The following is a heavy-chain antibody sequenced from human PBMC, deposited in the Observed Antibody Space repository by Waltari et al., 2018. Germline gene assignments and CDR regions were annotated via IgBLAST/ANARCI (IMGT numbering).Heavy chain of an antibody. J-gene: IGHJ5*02. V-gene: IGHV2-5*01. CDR3: AHSLGLPNRSRLPMNWFDP. Sequence: QITLKESGPTLVKPTQTLTLTCTFSGLSLSTSGVGVGWIRQPPGKAMEWLALIYWNDDTRYSPSQKSRLTITKGTTKNLVILTMTNWDTVDTATDYCAHSLGLPNRSRLPMNWFDPWGQGTLVTVSS. CDR2: IYWNDDT. CDR1: GLSLSTSGVG. D-gene: IGHD6-13*01.